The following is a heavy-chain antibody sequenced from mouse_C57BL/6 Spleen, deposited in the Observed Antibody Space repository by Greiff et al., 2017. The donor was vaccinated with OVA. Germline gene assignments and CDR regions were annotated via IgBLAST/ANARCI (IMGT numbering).Heavy chain of an antibody. CDR3: ARFYYGSSLHWYFDV. CDR1: GYTFTSYW. CDR2: IDPSDSYT. Sequence: QVQLQQPGAELVKPGASVKLSCKASGYTFTSYWMQWVKQRPGQGLEWIGEIDPSDSYTNYNQKFKGKATLTVDTSSSPAYMQLSSLTSEDSAVYYCARFYYGSSLHWYFDVWGTGTTVTVSS. V-gene: IGHV1-50*01. J-gene: IGHJ1*03. D-gene: IGHD1-1*01.